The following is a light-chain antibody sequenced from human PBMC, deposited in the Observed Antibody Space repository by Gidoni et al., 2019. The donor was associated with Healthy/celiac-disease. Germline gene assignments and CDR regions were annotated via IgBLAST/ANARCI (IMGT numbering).Light chain of an antibody. V-gene: IGKV1-33*01. CDR1: QDISNY. CDR3: QQYDNLPRYT. CDR2: DAS. Sequence: GVTITCQASQDISNYLNWYQQKPGKAPKLLIYDASNLETGVPSRFSGSGSGTDFTFTISSLQPEDIATYYCQQYDNLPRYTFGQGTKLEIK. J-gene: IGKJ2*01.